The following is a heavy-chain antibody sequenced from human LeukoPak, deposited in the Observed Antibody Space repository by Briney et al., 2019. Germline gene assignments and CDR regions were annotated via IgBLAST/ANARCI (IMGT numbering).Heavy chain of an antibody. J-gene: IGHJ4*02. CDR1: GGTFSSYA. V-gene: IGHV1-69*13. CDR3: ASPLWRVGRVRMEYYFDY. D-gene: IGHD3-10*01. CDR2: IIPIFGTA. Sequence: SVKVSCKASGGTFSSYAISWVRQAPGQGLEWMGGIIPIFGTANYAQKFQGRVTITADESTSTAYMELSSLRSEDTAVYYCASPLWRVGRVRMEYYFDYWGQGTLVAVSS.